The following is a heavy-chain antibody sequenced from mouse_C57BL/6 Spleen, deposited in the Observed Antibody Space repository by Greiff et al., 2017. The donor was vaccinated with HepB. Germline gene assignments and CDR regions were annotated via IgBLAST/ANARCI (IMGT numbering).Heavy chain of an antibody. J-gene: IGHJ1*03. Sequence: EVQGVESGGGLVQPGGSLSLSCAASGFTFTDYYMSWVRQPPGKALEWLGFIRNKANGYTTEYSASVKGRFTISRDNSQSLLYLQMNALRAEDSATSYCAGSAYGNYWYFDVWGTGTTVTVSS. CDR1: GFTFTDYY. D-gene: IGHD2-1*01. CDR3: AGSAYGNYWYFDV. CDR2: IRNKANGYTT. V-gene: IGHV7-3*01.